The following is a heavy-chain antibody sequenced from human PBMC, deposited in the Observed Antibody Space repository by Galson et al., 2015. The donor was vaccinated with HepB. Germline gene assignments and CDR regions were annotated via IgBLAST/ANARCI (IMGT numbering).Heavy chain of an antibody. V-gene: IGHV3-30-3*01. D-gene: IGHD3-10*01. CDR1: GFTFKNSA. CDR3: ARGHYYGSVDY. CDR2: ISFDANNK. Sequence: SLRLSCAASGFTFKNSAMHWVRQAPNKGLQWVAVISFDANNKDYSDSVKGRFTVSRDNSNNILYLQMNSLRGDDTAVYFCARGHYYGSVDYWGQGTLVTVSS. J-gene: IGHJ4*02.